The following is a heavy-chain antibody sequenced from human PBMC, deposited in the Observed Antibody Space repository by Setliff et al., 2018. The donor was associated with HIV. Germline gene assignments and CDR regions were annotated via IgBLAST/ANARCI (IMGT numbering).Heavy chain of an antibody. CDR3: VVPAAVGAPDAFDI. J-gene: IGHJ3*02. Sequence: ASVKVSCKASGYTFTRYYMQWVRQAPGQGLEWMGIINPAGGSTTYAQKFQGRVNMTRDTSTSTVYMGLSRLRTADTAVYYCVVPAAVGAPDAFDIWGQGTKVTVSS. V-gene: IGHV1-46*01. D-gene: IGHD2-15*01. CDR2: INPAGGST. CDR1: GYTFTRYY.